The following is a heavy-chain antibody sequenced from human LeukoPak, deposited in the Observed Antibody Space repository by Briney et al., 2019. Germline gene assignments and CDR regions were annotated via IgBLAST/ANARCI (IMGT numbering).Heavy chain of an antibody. D-gene: IGHD3-10*01. Sequence: SVNVSCTASGGTFSSYAISWVRQAPGQGLEWMGGIIPIFGTATYAQKFQGRATITADESTSTAYMELSSLRSEDTAVYYCARNYYGSELDYWGQGTLVTVSS. V-gene: IGHV1-69*13. J-gene: IGHJ4*02. CDR3: ARNYYGSELDY. CDR1: GGTFSSYA. CDR2: IIPIFGTA.